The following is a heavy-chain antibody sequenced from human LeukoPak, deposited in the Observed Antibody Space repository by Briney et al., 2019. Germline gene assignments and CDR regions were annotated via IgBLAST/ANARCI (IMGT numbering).Heavy chain of an antibody. J-gene: IGHJ6*04. V-gene: IGHV4-34*01. Sequence: SETLTLTCAVYGGSFSGYFWSWIRQPPGKWLEWIGEINHSGTTNYNPSLKSRVTISVDTSKNQFSLKLSSVTAADTAVYYCARVGHLSSRTPDVWGKGTTVTVSS. D-gene: IGHD3-16*02. CDR3: ARVGHLSSRTPDV. CDR2: INHSGTT. CDR1: GGSFSGYF.